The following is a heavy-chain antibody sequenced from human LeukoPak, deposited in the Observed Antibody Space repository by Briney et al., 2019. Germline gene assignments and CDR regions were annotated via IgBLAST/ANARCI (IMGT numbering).Heavy chain of an antibody. D-gene: IGHD6-13*01. CDR1: GGSFSGYY. CDR3: ARSIAAAGTLVFSYFDY. CDR2: INHSGST. Sequence: PSETLSLTCAVYGGSFSGYYWSWIRQPPGKGPEWIGEINHSGSTNYNPSLKSRVTISVDTSKNQFSLKLSSVTAADTAVYYCARSIAAAGTLVFSYFDYWGQGTLVTVSS. V-gene: IGHV4-34*01. J-gene: IGHJ4*02.